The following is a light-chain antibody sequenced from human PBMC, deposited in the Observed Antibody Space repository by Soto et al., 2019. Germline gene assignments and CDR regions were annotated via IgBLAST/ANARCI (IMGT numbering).Light chain of an antibody. CDR2: LNSDGSH. Sequence: QPVLTQSPSASASLGASVKLTCTLNSGHSNYAIAWHQQQPEKGPRYLMKLNSDGSHSKGDGIPDRFSGSSSGAERYLTISSLQSEDEADYYCQTWGTGIQVFGGGTKVTVL. CDR1: SGHSNYA. CDR3: QTWGTGIQV. V-gene: IGLV4-69*01. J-gene: IGLJ2*01.